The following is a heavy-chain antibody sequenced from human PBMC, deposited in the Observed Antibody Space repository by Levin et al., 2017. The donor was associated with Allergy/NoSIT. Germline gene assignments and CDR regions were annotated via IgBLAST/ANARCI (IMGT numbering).Heavy chain of an antibody. CDR3: ARGPRGASSWPHFDR. Sequence: GESLKISCAASGFTFSTYGVHWVRQPPGKGLEWVAGISYDGSNKYYADSVKGRFSISRDNSKNTLYLQMTSLGADDTAVFYCARGPRGASSWPHFDRWGQGALVTVSS. CDR1: GFTFSTYG. V-gene: IGHV3-33*01. J-gene: IGHJ4*02. D-gene: IGHD6-13*01. CDR2: ISYDGSNK.